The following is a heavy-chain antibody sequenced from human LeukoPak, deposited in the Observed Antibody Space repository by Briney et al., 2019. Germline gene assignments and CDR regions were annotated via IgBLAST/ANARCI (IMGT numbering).Heavy chain of an antibody. J-gene: IGHJ4*02. D-gene: IGHD3-22*01. V-gene: IGHV3-9*01. CDR3: ASQPQTRYYYDSSGYYSFDY. CDR1: GFTFDDYA. CDR2: ISWNSGSI. Sequence: PGGSLRLSCAASGFTFDDYAMHWVRQAPGKGLEWVSVISWNSGSIGYADSVKGRFTISRDNAKNSLYLQMNSLRAEDTALYYCASQPQTRYYYDSSGYYSFDYWGQGPLVTVSS.